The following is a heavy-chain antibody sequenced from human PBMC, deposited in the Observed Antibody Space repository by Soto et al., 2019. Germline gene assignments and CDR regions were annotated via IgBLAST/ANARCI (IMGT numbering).Heavy chain of an antibody. Sequence: GGSLRLSCAASGFTFSSNAMSWVRQAPGKGPEWLSAISYSGDATYYADSVKGRFTISRDNAKNSLYLQMNSLRAEDTAVYYCARGGVRGMDVWGQGTTVTVSS. CDR2: ISYSGDAT. J-gene: IGHJ6*02. D-gene: IGHD3-3*01. CDR1: GFTFSSNA. V-gene: IGHV3-23*01. CDR3: ARGGVRGMDV.